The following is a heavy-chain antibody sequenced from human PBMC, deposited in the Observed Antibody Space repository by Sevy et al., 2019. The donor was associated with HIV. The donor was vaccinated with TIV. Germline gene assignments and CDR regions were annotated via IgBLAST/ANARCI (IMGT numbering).Heavy chain of an antibody. D-gene: IGHD2-15*01. V-gene: IGHV3-53*01. CDR2: IYSGGST. J-gene: IGHJ4*02. CDR3: AREPGYCSGGSCYSDDY. CDR1: GFTVSSNY. Sequence: GGSLRLSCAASGFTVSSNYMSWVRQAPGQGLEWVSVIYSGGSTYYADSVKGRFTISRDNSKNTLYLQMNSLRAEDTAVYYCAREPGYCSGGSCYSDDYWGQGTLVTVSS.